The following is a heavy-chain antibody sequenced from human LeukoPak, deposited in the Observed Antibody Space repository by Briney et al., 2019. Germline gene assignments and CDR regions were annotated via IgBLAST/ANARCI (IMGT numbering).Heavy chain of an antibody. CDR2: INTNTGNP. V-gene: IGHV7-4-1*02. D-gene: IGHD3-22*01. Sequence: GASVKVFCKASGYTFTSYAMNWVRQAPGQGLEWMGWINTNTGNPTYAQGFTGRFVFSLDTSVSTAYLQISSLKAEDTAVYYCARDRPHYYDSSGYYTKTRRDAFDIWGQGTMVTVSS. CDR1: GYTFTSYA. J-gene: IGHJ3*02. CDR3: ARDRPHYYDSSGYYTKTRRDAFDI.